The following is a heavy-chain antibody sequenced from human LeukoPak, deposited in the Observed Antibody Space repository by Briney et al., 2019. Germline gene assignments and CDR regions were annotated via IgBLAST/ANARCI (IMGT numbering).Heavy chain of an antibody. CDR1: GFTFSSYA. CDR2: ISYDGSNK. Sequence: GGSLRLSCAASGFTFSSYAMHWVRQAPGKGLEWVAVISYDGSNKYYADSVKGRFTISRDNSKSTLYLQMNSLRAEDTAVYYCAREHLPPWDILTGSKGGYFDYWGQGTLVTVSS. CDR3: AREHLPPWDILTGSKGGYFDY. V-gene: IGHV3-30*04. J-gene: IGHJ4*02. D-gene: IGHD3-9*01.